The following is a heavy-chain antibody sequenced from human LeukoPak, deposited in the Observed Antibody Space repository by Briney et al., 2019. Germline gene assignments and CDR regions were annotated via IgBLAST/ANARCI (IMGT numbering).Heavy chain of an antibody. CDR3: AREGRRITGGTLSLDY. CDR2: TFYRSKWYY. Sequence: SQTLSLTCAISGDSVSNNNAAWNWIRQSPSRGLEWLGRTFYRSKWYYVYAVSAKSRITINSDTSKNQFSLQLAYVTPEDTAVYYCAREGRRITGGTLSLDYWGQGTLVTVSS. V-gene: IGHV6-1*01. J-gene: IGHJ4*02. CDR1: GDSVSNNNAA. D-gene: IGHD2-8*02.